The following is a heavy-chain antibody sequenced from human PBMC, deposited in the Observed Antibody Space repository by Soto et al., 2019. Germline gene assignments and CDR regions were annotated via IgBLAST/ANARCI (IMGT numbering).Heavy chain of an antibody. Sequence: QVQLVQSGAKVKKPGASVKVSCKASGYTFTSYAMHWVRQAPGQRLEWMGWINAGNGNTKYSQKFQGRVTITRDTSASTAYMELSSLRSEDTAVYYCARAGVCGDYNFRAFDIWGQGTMVTVSS. D-gene: IGHD4-17*01. CDR1: GYTFTSYA. J-gene: IGHJ3*02. CDR2: INAGNGNT. V-gene: IGHV1-3*01. CDR3: ARAGVCGDYNFRAFDI.